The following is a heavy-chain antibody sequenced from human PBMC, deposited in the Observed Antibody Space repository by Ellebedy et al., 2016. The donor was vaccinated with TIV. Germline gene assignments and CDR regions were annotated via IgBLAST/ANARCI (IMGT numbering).Heavy chain of an antibody. D-gene: IGHD6-19*01. CDR1: GYTFTDYA. CDR2: VDPMSGIT. V-gene: IGHV1-8*01. Sequence: ASVKVSCKASGYTFTDYAINWVRQATGQGLEWMGWVDPMSGITGNEQKFQGRVTMTWNTSTGKVDMELSSLTSADTAVYFCERVQSGSGWGSGHYYYGMDVWGQGATVTVSS. CDR3: ERVQSGSGWGSGHYYYGMDV. J-gene: IGHJ6*02.